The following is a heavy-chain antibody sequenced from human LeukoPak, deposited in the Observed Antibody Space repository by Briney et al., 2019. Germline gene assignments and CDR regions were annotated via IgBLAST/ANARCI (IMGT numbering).Heavy chain of an antibody. J-gene: IGHJ4*02. D-gene: IGHD6-13*01. V-gene: IGHV3-33*06. CDR3: AKDGGKAAAGTFDY. CDR1: GFTFSSYG. Sequence: PGRSLRLSCAASGFTFSSYGMHWVRQAPGKGLEWVAVIWYDGSNKYYADSVKGRFTISRDNSKNTLYLQMNSLRPEDTAVYYCAKDGGKAAAGTFDYWGQGTLVTVSS. CDR2: IWYDGSNK.